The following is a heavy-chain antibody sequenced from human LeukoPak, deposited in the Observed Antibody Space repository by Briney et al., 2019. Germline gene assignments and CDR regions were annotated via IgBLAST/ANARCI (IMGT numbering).Heavy chain of an antibody. D-gene: IGHD5-18*01. Sequence: GGSLRLSCAASGITFSSYVMSWVRQAPGKGLEWVSAISGSGDSTYYADSVKGRFTISRDNSKNTLYLQMDSLRDEDTAVYYCARDRGYTYGHPLDYWGQGTLVTVSS. CDR2: ISGSGDST. CDR1: GITFSSYV. V-gene: IGHV3-23*01. J-gene: IGHJ4*02. CDR3: ARDRGYTYGHPLDY.